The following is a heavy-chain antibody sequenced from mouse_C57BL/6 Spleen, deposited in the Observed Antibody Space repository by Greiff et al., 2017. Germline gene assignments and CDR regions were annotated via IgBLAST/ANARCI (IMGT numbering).Heavy chain of an antibody. Sequence: QVQLQQPGAELVRPGTSVKLSCKASGYTFTSYWMHWVKQRPGQGLEWIGVIDPSDSYTNYNQKFKGKATLTVDTSSSTAYMQLSSLTSEDSAVHYWSRDPPVYYYGSSYGGYFDYWGQGTTLTVSS. CDR2: IDPSDSYT. J-gene: IGHJ2*01. V-gene: IGHV1-59*01. CDR1: GYTFTSYW. D-gene: IGHD1-1*01. CDR3: SRDPPVYYYGSSYGGYFDY.